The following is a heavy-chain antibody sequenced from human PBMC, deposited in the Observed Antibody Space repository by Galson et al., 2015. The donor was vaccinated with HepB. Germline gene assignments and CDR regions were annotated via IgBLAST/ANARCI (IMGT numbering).Heavy chain of an antibody. Sequence: SLRLSCAASEFAFGNYGMHWVRQAPGKGLEWMALIWKDGSNKHYADSLKGRFRISRDNTKNTLFLEADSLRAEDTAVYYCAREDATITVAALEYWGQGVLVTVSS. CDR3: AREDATITVAALEY. CDR1: EFAFGNYG. V-gene: IGHV3-33*01. J-gene: IGHJ4*02. D-gene: IGHD6-19*01. CDR2: IWKDGSNK.